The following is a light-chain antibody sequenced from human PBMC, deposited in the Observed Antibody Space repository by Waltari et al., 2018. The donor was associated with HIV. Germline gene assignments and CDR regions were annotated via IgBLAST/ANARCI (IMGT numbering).Light chain of an antibody. J-gene: IGLJ1*01. Sequence: QSALTQPASVSGSPGQSVTISGTGTSTAVGSYNLVPWYQQHPGEVPKLFIFEVTKRPSGISDRFSGSKSGNTASLTISGLQAEDEGDYYCSSYSSTTTLIFGTGTTVTVL. CDR1: STAVGSYNL. V-gene: IGLV2-23*02. CDR3: SSYSSTTTLI. CDR2: EVT.